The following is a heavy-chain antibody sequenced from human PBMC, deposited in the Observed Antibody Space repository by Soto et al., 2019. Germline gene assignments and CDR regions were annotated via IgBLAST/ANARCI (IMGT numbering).Heavy chain of an antibody. CDR1: GFTFSDWN. V-gene: IGHV3-48*02. CDR2: ISNNGRDV. J-gene: IGHJ4*01. Sequence: GGSLRLSCAASGFTFSDWNMNWVRQAPGKGLEWLSFISNNGRDVRYADSVKGRSTISRDNAKNLLFLHMNGLTDEDTGIYYCVNTVIRGHGTLVTVSS. D-gene: IGHD3-10*01. CDR3: VNTVI.